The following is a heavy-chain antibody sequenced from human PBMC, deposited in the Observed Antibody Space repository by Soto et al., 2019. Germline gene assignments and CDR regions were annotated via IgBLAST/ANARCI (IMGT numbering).Heavy chain of an antibody. CDR2: ITAGNGKT. Sequence: QAQLVQSGAAVSKPGASVKISCRASGYTFSTYALHWLRQAPGQQGHSLEWLGRITAGNGKTTYSHRFQDRVTITRDAFATTAYMELSRLTSEDSAVYYCARGLVDYSNLDLWGQGTLVTVSS. CDR1: GYTFSTYA. D-gene: IGHD6-13*01. CDR3: ARGLVDYSNLDL. V-gene: IGHV1-3*01. J-gene: IGHJ5*02.